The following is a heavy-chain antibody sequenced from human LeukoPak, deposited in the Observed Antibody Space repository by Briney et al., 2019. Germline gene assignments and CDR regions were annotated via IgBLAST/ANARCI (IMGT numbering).Heavy chain of an antibody. CDR3: ARGSTYYDSSGQVPFDY. D-gene: IGHD3-22*01. J-gene: IGHJ4*02. V-gene: IGHV3-48*01. CDR2: ISSSSSTI. Sequence: PGGSLRLSCLTSGFTFSTYSMNWVRQAPGKGLEWVSYISSSSSTIYYADSVKGRFTISRDNAKNSLYLQMNSLRAEDTAVYYCARGSTYYDSSGQVPFDYWGQGTLVTVSS. CDR1: GFTFSTYS.